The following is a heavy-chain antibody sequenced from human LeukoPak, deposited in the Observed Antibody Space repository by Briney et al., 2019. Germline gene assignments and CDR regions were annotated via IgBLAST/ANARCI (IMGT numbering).Heavy chain of an antibody. Sequence: SQTLSLTCTVSGGSISSGTYYWSWIRQPAGKGLEWIGRIFTSGSANYNPSLKSRVTISVDTSKNQFSLKLRSVTAADTAVYYCARASCGGGTCYDSRGWFDPWGQGTLVTVSS. V-gene: IGHV4-61*02. D-gene: IGHD2-15*01. J-gene: IGHJ5*02. CDR2: IFTSGSA. CDR3: ARASCGGGTCYDSRGWFDP. CDR1: GGSISSGTYY.